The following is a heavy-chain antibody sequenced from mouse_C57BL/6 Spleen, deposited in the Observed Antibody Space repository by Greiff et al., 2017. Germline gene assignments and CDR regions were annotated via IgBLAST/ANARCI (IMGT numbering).Heavy chain of an antibody. V-gene: IGHV1-59*01. CDR3: ARYYYGSSYFDY. Sequence: QVQLQQPGAELVRPGTSVKLSCKASGYTFTSYWMHWVKQRPGQGLEWIGVIDPSDSYTNYNQKFKGKATLTVDTSSSTAYMQLSSLTSEDSAVXYCARYYYGSSYFDYWGQGTTLTVSS. J-gene: IGHJ2*01. CDR2: IDPSDSYT. CDR1: GYTFTSYW. D-gene: IGHD1-1*01.